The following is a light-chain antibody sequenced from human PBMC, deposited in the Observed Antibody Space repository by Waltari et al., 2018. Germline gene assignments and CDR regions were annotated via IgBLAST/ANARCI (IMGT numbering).Light chain of an antibody. Sequence: DIQMTQSPSTLSAFVGDRVTITCRASQSISSWLAWYQQKPGKAPNLLFYKASSLETGVPSRFSGSGSGTDFTLTISSLQPDDFATYYCQQYSSFPFTFGGGTKVEI. V-gene: IGKV1-5*03. CDR1: QSISSW. CDR3: QQYSSFPFT. CDR2: KAS. J-gene: IGKJ4*01.